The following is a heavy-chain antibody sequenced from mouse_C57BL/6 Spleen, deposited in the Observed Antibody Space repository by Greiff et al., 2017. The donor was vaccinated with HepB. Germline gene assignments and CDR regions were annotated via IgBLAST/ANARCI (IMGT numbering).Heavy chain of an antibody. Sequence: QVQLQQPGAELVKPGASVKLSCKASGYTFTSYWMQWVKQRPGQGLEWIGEIDPSDSYTNYNQKFKGKATLTVDTSSSTAYMQLSSLTSEDSAVYYCARTLYYGSSYGFAYWGQGTLVTVSA. J-gene: IGHJ3*01. CDR1: GYTFTSYW. CDR2: IDPSDSYT. V-gene: IGHV1-50*01. CDR3: ARTLYYGSSYGFAY. D-gene: IGHD1-1*01.